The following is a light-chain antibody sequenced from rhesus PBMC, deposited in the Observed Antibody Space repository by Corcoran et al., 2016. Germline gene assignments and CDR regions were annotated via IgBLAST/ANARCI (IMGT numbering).Light chain of an antibody. CDR3: QHGYGTPFT. CDR2: KAD. V-gene: IGKV1-74*01. Sequence: DIQMTQSPSSLSASAGDRVTITGRASENVKRSENWDQYKPGKAPKLLFYKADTLQGGVPSRVRGGGSGTDYTFTLSSLQPEDVATYYCQHGYGTPFTFGPGTKLDIK. CDR1: ENVKRS. J-gene: IGKJ3*01.